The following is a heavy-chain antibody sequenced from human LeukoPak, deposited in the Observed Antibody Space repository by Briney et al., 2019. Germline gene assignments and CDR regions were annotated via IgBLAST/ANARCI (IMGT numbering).Heavy chain of an antibody. V-gene: IGHV3-7*01. CDR2: INQDGSEK. CDR3: GRSPDIGTVVY. J-gene: IGHJ4*02. CDR1: GFTFSDYW. D-gene: IGHD4-11*01. Sequence: GGSLRLSCAASGFTFSDYWMSWVRQAPGKGLEWVANINQDGSEKYYVDSMKGRFAISRDNAKSSLYLEMNSLRDEDTAIYYCGRSPDIGTVVYWGQGTLATVSS.